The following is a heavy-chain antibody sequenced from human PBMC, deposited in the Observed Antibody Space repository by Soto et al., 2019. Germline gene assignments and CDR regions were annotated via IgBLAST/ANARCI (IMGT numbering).Heavy chain of an antibody. CDR3: ARCRHSYYAMDV. CDR1: GDSVSRISAA. Sequence: QAQLQQSGPGLVKPSQTLSLTCAISGDSVSRISAAWNWIRQSPSRGLEWLGRTSYMSKWFHEYAESVKSRITINSDIAKNQFSLQLNSVTPEDTAVYYGARCRHSYYAMDVWGQGTTVTVSS. V-gene: IGHV6-1*01. J-gene: IGHJ6*02. CDR2: TSYMSKWFH.